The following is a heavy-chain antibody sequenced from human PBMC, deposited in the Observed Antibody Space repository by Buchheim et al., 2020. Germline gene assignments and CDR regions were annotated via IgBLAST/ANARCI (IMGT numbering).Heavy chain of an antibody. D-gene: IGHD6-25*01. CDR2: ISSSGGGT. V-gene: IGHV3-23*01. CDR3: ASPQHAALY. J-gene: IGHJ4*02. CDR1: GFTFSNYA. Sequence: EVQLLESGGDLVQPGGSLRLSCAASGFTFSNYAMNWARQAPGKRLEWVSFISSSGGGTYYADSVKGRFTISRDNSKSKLYLQMNSLRAEDTPVYYCASPQHAALYWGLGTL.